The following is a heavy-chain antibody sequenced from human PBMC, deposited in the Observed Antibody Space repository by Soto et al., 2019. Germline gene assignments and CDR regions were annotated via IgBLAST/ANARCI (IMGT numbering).Heavy chain of an antibody. D-gene: IGHD6-19*01. CDR3: AKDRGSGGIVAGTPDY. V-gene: IGHV3-23*01. J-gene: IGHJ4*02. CDR2: FSAGGSR. CDR1: GFTVSSSA. Sequence: PGGSLRLSCAASGFTVSSSAMIWVRQAPGKGLEWVATFSAGGSRYYADSVKGRFTISRNSSQSTLYLQMNGLRAEDTALYYCAKDRGSGGIVAGTPDYWGQGTLVTVSS.